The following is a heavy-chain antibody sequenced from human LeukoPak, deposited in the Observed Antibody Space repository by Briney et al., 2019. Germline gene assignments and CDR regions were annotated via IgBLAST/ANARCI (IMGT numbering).Heavy chain of an antibody. CDR2: ISYDGSNR. CDR1: GFTLSSYA. Sequence: GGSLRLSCAASGFTLSSYAMHWVRQAPGKGLEWVAVISYDGSNRYYADSVKGRFTISRDNSKNTLYLQMNSLRAEDTAVYYCARDGDTAMVTYYFDYWGQGTLVTVSS. D-gene: IGHD5-18*01. V-gene: IGHV3-30-3*01. CDR3: ARDGDTAMVTYYFDY. J-gene: IGHJ4*02.